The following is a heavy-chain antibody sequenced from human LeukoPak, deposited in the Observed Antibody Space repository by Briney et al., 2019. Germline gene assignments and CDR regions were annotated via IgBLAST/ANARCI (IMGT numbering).Heavy chain of an antibody. CDR1: GYTFTSYY. V-gene: IGHV1-46*01. Sequence: VASVKVSCKASGYTFTSYYMHWVRQAPGQGLEWMGIINPSGGSTSYAQKFQGRVTMTRDTSTSTVYMELSSLRSEDTAVYYCARDLRTMVRGVNYYFDYWGQGTLVTVSS. CDR2: INPSGGST. D-gene: IGHD3-10*01. CDR3: ARDLRTMVRGVNYYFDY. J-gene: IGHJ4*02.